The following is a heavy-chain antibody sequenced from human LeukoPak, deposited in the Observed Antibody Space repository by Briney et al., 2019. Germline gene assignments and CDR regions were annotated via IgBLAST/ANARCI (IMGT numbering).Heavy chain of an antibody. J-gene: IGHJ4*02. D-gene: IGHD2-21*01. V-gene: IGHV3-21*01. CDR1: EFTFSSYW. Sequence: GGSLRLSCAASEFTFSSYWMSWVRQAPGKGLEWVSSISSSSSYIYYADSVKGRFTISRDNAKNSLYLQMNSLRAEDTAVYYCARSIAAVVPNDYWGQGTLVTVSS. CDR3: ARSIAAVVPNDY. CDR2: ISSSSSYI.